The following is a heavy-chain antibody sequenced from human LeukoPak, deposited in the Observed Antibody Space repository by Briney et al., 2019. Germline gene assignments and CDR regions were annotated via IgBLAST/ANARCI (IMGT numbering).Heavy chain of an antibody. J-gene: IGHJ6*02. D-gene: IGHD3-9*01. CDR3: ARGSGYFDWLSPYYYYGMDV. CDR2: INPNSGGT. V-gene: IGHV1-2*02. Sequence: ASVKVSCKASGYTFTGYYMHWVRQAPGQGLEWMGWINPNSGGTNYAQKFQGRVTMTRDTSISTAYMELSRLSSDDTAVYYCARGSGYFDWLSPYYYYGMDVWGQGTTVTVSS. CDR1: GYTFTGYY.